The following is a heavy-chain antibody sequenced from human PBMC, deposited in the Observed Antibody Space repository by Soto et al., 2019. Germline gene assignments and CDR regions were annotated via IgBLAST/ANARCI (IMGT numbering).Heavy chain of an antibody. Sequence: VASVKVSCKASGYTFTGYYMHWVRQAPGQGLEWMGCINPNSGGTNYAQKFQGRVTMTRDTSISTAYMELSRLRSDDTAVYYCARGAIFGVVTAHWGQGTLVTVSS. CDR2: INPNSGGT. V-gene: IGHV1-2*02. CDR1: GYTFTGYY. J-gene: IGHJ4*02. CDR3: ARGAIFGVVTAH. D-gene: IGHD3-3*01.